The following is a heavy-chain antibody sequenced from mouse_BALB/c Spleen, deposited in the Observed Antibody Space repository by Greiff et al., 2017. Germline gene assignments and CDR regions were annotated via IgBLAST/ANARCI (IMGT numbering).Heavy chain of an antibody. Sequence: EVQLQQSGPELMKPGASVKISCKASGYSFTSYYMHWVKQSHGKSLEWIGYIDPFNGGTSYNQKFKGKATLTVDKSSSTAYMHLSSLTSEDSAVYYCAREDSSGSSAYWGQGTLVTVSA. CDR1: GYSFTSYY. J-gene: IGHJ3*01. D-gene: IGHD3-2*01. CDR2: IDPFNGGT. CDR3: AREDSSGSSAY. V-gene: IGHV1-28*01.